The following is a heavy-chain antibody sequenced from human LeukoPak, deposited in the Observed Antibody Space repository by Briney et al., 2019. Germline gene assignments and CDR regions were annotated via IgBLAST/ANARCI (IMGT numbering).Heavy chain of an antibody. CDR1: GYSFSSAYY. Sequence: SETLSLTCAVSGYSFSSAYYWGWIRQPPGKGVEWIGRIYHSGSTYYNPSLKSRVTISVDTSKNHFSLRLSSVTAADTAVYYCARHDGGTDRLTIPAASTSAFDPWGQGTLVTVSS. V-gene: IGHV4-38-2*01. D-gene: IGHD2-2*01. J-gene: IGHJ5*02. CDR2: IYHSGST. CDR3: ARHDGGTDRLTIPAASTSAFDP.